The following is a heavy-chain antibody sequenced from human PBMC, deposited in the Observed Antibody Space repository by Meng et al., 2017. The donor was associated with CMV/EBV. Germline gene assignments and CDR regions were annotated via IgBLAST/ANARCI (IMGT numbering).Heavy chain of an antibody. CDR2: RRYDGSNE. D-gene: IGHD1-14*01. Sequence: GGSLRLSCAASGFTFSSYGMHGVRQAPGKGLEWVAFRRYDGSNEYYADSVKGRFTISRDNSKNTLYLQMNSLRAGDTDIYYCAKVPGPWGQGTLVTVSS. V-gene: IGHV3-30*02. CDR3: AKVPGP. J-gene: IGHJ5*02. CDR1: GFTFSSYG.